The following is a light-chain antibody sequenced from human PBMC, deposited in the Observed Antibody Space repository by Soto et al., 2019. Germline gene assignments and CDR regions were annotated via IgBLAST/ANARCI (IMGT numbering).Light chain of an antibody. V-gene: IGKV1-39*01. Sequence: DIQMTQAPSSLSASVGDSDTITCRSCQSISSYLNWYQQKPGKAPKLLIYAASSLQSGVPSRFSGSGSGTDFTLTISSLQPEDFATYYCQQSYSTPITFGQGTRVEIK. CDR3: QQSYSTPIT. CDR1: QSISSY. J-gene: IGKJ5*01. CDR2: AAS.